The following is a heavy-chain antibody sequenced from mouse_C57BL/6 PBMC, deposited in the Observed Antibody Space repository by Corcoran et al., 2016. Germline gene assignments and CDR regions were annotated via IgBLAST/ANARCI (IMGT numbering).Heavy chain of an antibody. CDR2: INPYNGGT. D-gene: IGHD1-1*01. Sequence: EVQLQQSGHVLVKPGASVKMSCKASGYTFTDYYMNWVKQRHGKSLEWHGVINPYNGGTSYNQKFKGKATLTVDKSSSTAYMELNSLTSDDSAVYYCARRAVAKPYWYFDVWGTGTTVTVSS. J-gene: IGHJ1*03. V-gene: IGHV1-19*01. CDR1: GYTFTDYY. CDR3: ARRAVAKPYWYFDV.